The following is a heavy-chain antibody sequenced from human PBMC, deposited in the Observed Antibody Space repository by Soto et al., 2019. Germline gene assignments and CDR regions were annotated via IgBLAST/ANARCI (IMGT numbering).Heavy chain of an antibody. CDR3: AIVGAKGHPSGY. CDR2: ISYDGSNK. V-gene: IGHV3-30*03. D-gene: IGHD1-26*01. J-gene: IGHJ4*02. CDR1: GFTFSSYG. Sequence: QVQLVESGGGVVQPGRSLRLSCAASGFTFSSYGMHWVRKAPGKGLEWVAVISYDGSNKYYADSVKGRFTISRDNSKNTLYLQMNSLRAEDTAVYYGAIVGAKGHPSGYWGQGTLVTVAS.